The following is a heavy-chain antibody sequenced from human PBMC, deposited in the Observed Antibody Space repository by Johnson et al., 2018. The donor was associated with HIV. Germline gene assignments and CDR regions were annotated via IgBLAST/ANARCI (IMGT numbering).Heavy chain of an antibody. CDR1: GFTFSSYW. V-gene: IGHV3-7*03. CDR2: IKQDGSEK. CDR3: AREGIAVGRGRGAFDI. D-gene: IGHD6-19*01. Sequence: VQLVESGGGLVQPGGSLRLSCAASGFTFSSYWRSWVRQAPGKGLEWVANIKQDGSEKYYVDSGKGRFTTSRDNAKNSLYLQMNSLRAEDTALYYCAREGIAVGRGRGAFDIWGQGTMVTVSS. J-gene: IGHJ3*02.